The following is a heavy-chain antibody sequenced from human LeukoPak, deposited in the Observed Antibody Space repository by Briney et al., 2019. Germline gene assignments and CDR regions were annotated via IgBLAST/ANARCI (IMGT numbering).Heavy chain of an antibody. CDR3: AKAVVAATGGAFDI. CDR2: ISYDGSNK. D-gene: IGHD2-15*01. J-gene: IGHJ3*02. V-gene: IGHV3-30*18. Sequence: PGGSLRLSCAASGFTFSSYGMHWVRQAPGKGLEWVAVISYDGSNKYYADSVKGRFTISRDNSKNTLYLQMNSLRAEDTAVYYCAKAVVAATGGAFDIWGQGTMVTVSS. CDR1: GFTFSSYG.